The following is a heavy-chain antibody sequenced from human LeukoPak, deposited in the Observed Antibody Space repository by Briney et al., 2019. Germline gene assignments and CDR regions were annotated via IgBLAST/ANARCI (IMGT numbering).Heavy chain of an antibody. D-gene: IGHD3-10*01. J-gene: IGHJ5*02. CDR1: GGSFSGYY. V-gene: IGHV4-34*01. Sequence: SETLSLTCAVYGGSFSGYYWSWIRQPPGKGLEWIGEINHSGCTNYNPSLKSRVTISVDTSKNQFSLKLSSVTAADTAVYYCARGRINYYGSGSRGNWFDPWGQGTLVTVSS. CDR3: ARGRINYYGSGSRGNWFDP. CDR2: INHSGCT.